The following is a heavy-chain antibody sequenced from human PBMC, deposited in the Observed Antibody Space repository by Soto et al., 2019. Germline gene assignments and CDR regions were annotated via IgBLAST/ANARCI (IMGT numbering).Heavy chain of an antibody. CDR2: INHSGST. Sequence: SETLSLTCAVYGGSFSGYYWSWIRQPPGKGLEWIGEINHSGSTNYNPSLKSRVTISVDTSKNQFSLKLSSVTAADTAVYYCARERRGIAAAETGFDPWGQGTLVTVSS. CDR3: ARERRGIAAAETGFDP. V-gene: IGHV4-34*01. D-gene: IGHD6-13*01. J-gene: IGHJ5*02. CDR1: GGSFSGYY.